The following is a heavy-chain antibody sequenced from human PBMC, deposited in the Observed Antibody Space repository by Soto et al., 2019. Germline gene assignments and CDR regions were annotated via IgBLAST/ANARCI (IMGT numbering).Heavy chain of an antibody. CDR2: ISSDGSNK. CDR1: GFTFSTYA. Sequence: GGSLRLSCAASGFTFSTYAMHWVRQAPGKGLEWVAVISSDGSNKYYADSVKGRFTISRDNSKNTLYLQMNSLRAEDTAVYYCTKKFPPSAGSPRTDYFDYWGQGTLVTSPQ. CDR3: TKKFPPSAGSPRTDYFDY. J-gene: IGHJ4*02. V-gene: IGHV3-30*18.